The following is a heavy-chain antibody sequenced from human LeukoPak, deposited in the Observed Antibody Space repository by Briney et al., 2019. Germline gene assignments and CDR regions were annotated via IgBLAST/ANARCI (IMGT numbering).Heavy chain of an antibody. V-gene: IGHV3-23*01. CDR2: ISGSGGST. D-gene: IGHD2-21*02. CDR1: GFTFSSYA. J-gene: IGHJ4*02. Sequence: GGSLRLSCAASGFTFSSYAMSWVRQAPGKGLEWVSAISGSGGSTYYADSVKGRFTISRDNSKNTLYLQMNSLRAEDTAVYYCAKDPEAYCGGDCPAYYFDYWGQGTLVTVSS. CDR3: AKDPEAYCGGDCPAYYFDY.